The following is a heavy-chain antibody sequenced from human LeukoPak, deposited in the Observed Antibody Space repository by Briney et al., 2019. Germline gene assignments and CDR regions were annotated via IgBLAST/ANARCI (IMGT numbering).Heavy chain of an antibody. D-gene: IGHD1-26*01. CDR3: ARDKRASNGWYFDY. V-gene: IGHV3-11*06. CDR2: ISSSSSYT. Sequence: GSLRLSFAASGFTFSDYYMSWIRQAPGKGLEWVSYISSSSSYTNYADSVKGRFTISRDNAKNSLYLQMNSLRAEDTAVYYCARDKRASNGWYFDYWGQGTLVTVSS. CDR1: GFTFSDYY. J-gene: IGHJ4*02.